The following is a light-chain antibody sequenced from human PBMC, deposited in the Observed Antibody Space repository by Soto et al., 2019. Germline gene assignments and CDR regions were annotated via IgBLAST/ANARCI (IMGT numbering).Light chain of an antibody. J-gene: IGKJ1*01. Sequence: DIQMTQSQSSLSASVGDRITITCRASQSISRYLNWYQHKPGKAPKLLINAASSLERGVPPRFSGGGSGTDFTLTISSLQPDDFATYYCQQYNSYSWTFGQGTKVDIK. CDR3: QQYNSYSWT. CDR2: AAS. V-gene: IGKV1-5*01. CDR1: QSISRY.